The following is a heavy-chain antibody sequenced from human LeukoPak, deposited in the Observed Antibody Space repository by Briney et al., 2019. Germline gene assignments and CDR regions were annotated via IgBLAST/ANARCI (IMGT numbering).Heavy chain of an antibody. Sequence: NPSETLSLTCAVYGASLNGHYWSWIRQPPGKGLEWIGEGSDVGGTKYNPSLKSRVTISADTSKNQFSLKMTSVTAADTAEYYCARMGSDSIDALDIWGQGTMVTVSS. V-gene: IGHV4-34*01. CDR2: GSDVGGT. D-gene: IGHD3-22*01. CDR3: ARMGSDSIDALDI. J-gene: IGHJ3*02. CDR1: GASLNGHY.